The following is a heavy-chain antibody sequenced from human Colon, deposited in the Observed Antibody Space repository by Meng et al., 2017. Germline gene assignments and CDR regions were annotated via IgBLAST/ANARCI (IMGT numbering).Heavy chain of an antibody. D-gene: IGHD6-19*01. V-gene: IGHV4-61*01. CDR2: IYSSGST. Sequence: WAPGLVRPSDTHSLTCNVSGFSVKSGIYYWNWIRQPPGKTLEWIGYIYSSGSTTYNPSLKSRVTISLDTPKNQFSLKLTSVTAADTAVYYCAREGPIAVAGYDYWGQGTLVTVSS. CDR1: GFSVKSGIYY. J-gene: IGHJ4*02. CDR3: AREGPIAVAGYDY.